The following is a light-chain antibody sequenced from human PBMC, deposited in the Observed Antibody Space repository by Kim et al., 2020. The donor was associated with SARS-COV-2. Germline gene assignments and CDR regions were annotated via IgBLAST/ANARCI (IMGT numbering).Light chain of an antibody. CDR3: ASWDDSLNAVL. Sequence: GHRVTIPGSGGSAEIGRNHVNWYQLHIGTAPSLLIYYHDQRPCGVPDGFSGSRSGASGSLAINGLQSDDEADYDCASWDDSLNAVLFGGGTQLTVL. CDR1: SAEIGRNH. CDR2: YHD. V-gene: IGLV1-44*01. J-gene: IGLJ2*01.